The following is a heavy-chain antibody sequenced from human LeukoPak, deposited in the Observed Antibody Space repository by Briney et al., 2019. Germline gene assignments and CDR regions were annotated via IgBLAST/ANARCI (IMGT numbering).Heavy chain of an antibody. D-gene: IGHD3-10*01. J-gene: IGHJ4*02. CDR3: APNYYYGSGSYYTPFDY. V-gene: IGHV3-21*01. CDR2: ISSSSSYI. Sequence: GGSLRLSCAASGFTFSRYTMNWVRQAPGKGLEWVSSISSSSSYIYYADSVKGRFTISRDNAQNSLYLQMNSLRAEDTAVYYCAPNYYYGSGSYYTPFDYWGQGTLVTVSS. CDR1: GFTFSRYT.